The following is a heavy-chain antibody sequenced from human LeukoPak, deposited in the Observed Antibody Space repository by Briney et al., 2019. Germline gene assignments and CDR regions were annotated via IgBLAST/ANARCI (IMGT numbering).Heavy chain of an antibody. Sequence: SQTLSITCAIFGDSISSNSSWNWIRQSPSRGLEWLGRTYYRSKWYNDYVVSVKSRININPDTSKNQFSLQLNSVTPEGTAVYYCARGGQGDGYSADEAFDIWGQGTMVTVS. CDR2: TYYRSKWYN. CDR1: GDSISSNSS. D-gene: IGHD5-18*01. J-gene: IGHJ3*02. V-gene: IGHV6-1*01. CDR3: ARGGQGDGYSADEAFDI.